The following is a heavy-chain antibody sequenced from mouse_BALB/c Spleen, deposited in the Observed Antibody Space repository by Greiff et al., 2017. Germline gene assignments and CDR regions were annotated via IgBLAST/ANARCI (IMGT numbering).Heavy chain of an antibody. CDR3: ARGKNGYDWYFDV. V-gene: IGHV5-9-4*01. Sequence: EVMLVESGGGLVKPGGSLKLSCAASGFTFSSYAMSWVRQSPEKRLEWVAEISSGGSYTYYPDTVTGRFTISRDNAKNTLYLEMSSLRSEDTAMYYCARGKNGYDWYFDVWGAGTTVTVSS. CDR1: GFTFSSYA. CDR2: ISSGGSYT. D-gene: IGHD2-14*01. J-gene: IGHJ1*01.